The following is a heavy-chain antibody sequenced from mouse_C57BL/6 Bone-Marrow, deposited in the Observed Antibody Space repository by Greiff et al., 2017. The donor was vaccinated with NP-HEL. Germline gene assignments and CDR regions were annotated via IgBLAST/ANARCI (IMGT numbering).Heavy chain of an antibody. J-gene: IGHJ2*01. CDR3: ARHEESYGSSYPYYFDY. V-gene: IGHV1-62-2*01. D-gene: IGHD1-1*01. Sequence: QVQLQQSGAELVKPGASVKLSCKASGYTFTEYTIHWVKQRSGQGLEWIGWFYPGSGSIKYNEKFKDKATLTADKSSSTVYMELSRLTSEDSVVYFCARHEESYGSSYPYYFDYWGQGTTLTVSS. CDR2: FYPGSGSI. CDR1: GYTFTEYT.